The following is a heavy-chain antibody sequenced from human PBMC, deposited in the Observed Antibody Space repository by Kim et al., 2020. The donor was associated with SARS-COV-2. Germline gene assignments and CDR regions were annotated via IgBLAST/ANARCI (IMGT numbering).Heavy chain of an antibody. V-gene: IGHV3-21*01. D-gene: IGHD6-13*01. CDR2: ISSSSSYI. CDR3: ARDGAPHAWYSSRREVWFDP. CDR1: GFTFSSYS. J-gene: IGHJ5*02. Sequence: GGSLRLSCAASGFTFSSYSMNWVRQAPGKGLEWVSSISSSSSYIYYADSVKGRFTISRDNAKNSLYLQMNSLRAEDTAVYYCARDGAPHAWYSSRREVWFDPWGQGTLVTVSS.